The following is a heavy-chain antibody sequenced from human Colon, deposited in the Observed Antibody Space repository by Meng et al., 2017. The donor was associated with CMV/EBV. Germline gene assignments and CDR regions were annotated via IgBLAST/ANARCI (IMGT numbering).Heavy chain of an antibody. CDR3: ARDSRYQGWFDR. CDR2: LSARSDST. V-gene: IGHV3-23*01. J-gene: IGHJ5*02. D-gene: IGHD2-2*01. CDR1: GFTFSNYA. Sequence: GKSLKISCVGSGFTFSNYAMSWVRQAPGKGLEWVSALSARSDSTNYAVSVKGRFTISRDNSKNTLYLEMNGLRAEDTGLYYCARDSRYQGWFDRWGQGTLVTVSS.